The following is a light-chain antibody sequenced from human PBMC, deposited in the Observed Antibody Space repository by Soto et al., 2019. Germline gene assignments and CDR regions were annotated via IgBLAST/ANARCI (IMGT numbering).Light chain of an antibody. V-gene: IGLV2-14*01. J-gene: IGLJ2*01. Sequence: QSALTQPASVSGSPGQSITISCTGTSSDVGGYDYVSWYQHHPGQAPKLMIYDVNNRPSGVSHRFSGSRSGNTASLTISGLQAEDEDDYYCSSYTASSTLVLFGGGTKLTVL. CDR1: SSDVGGYDY. CDR3: SSYTASSTLVL. CDR2: DVN.